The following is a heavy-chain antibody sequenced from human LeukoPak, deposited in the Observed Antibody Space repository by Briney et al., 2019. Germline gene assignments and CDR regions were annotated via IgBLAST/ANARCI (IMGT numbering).Heavy chain of an antibody. D-gene: IGHD3-3*01. CDR3: AKDRRVRGYYFLGRGGYFDY. CDR2: ITATATTS. V-gene: IGHV3-23*01. CDR1: GFMFGTYA. J-gene: IGHJ4*02. Sequence: TGGTLRLSCAASGFMFGTYAMSWVRQAPGKGLELVAAITATATTSYFADSVKGRFTISRDNSRNTLYLQMSSLRADDTAIYYCAKDRRVRGYYFLGRGGYFDYWGQGSLVTVSS.